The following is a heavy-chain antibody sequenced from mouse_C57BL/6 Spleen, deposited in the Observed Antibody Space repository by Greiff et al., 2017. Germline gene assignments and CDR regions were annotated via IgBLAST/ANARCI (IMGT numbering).Heavy chain of an antibody. CDR2: IYPGDGDT. CDR1: GYAFSSSW. D-gene: IGHD1-1*01. CDR3: ARSRILRKGYYYAMDY. J-gene: IGHJ4*01. Sequence: QVQLQQSGPELVKPGASVKISCKASGYAFSSSWMNWVKQRPGKGLEWIGRIYPGDGDTNYNGKFKGKATLTADKSSSTAYMQLSSLTSEDSAVYFCARSRILRKGYYYAMDYWGQGTSVTVSS. V-gene: IGHV1-82*01.